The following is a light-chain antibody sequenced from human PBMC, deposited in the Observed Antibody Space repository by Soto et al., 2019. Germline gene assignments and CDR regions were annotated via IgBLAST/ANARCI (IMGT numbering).Light chain of an antibody. J-gene: IGKJ4*01. CDR3: QQRANWPLT. V-gene: IGKV3-11*01. CDR1: QSVRSY. Sequence: EIVLTQSPATLSLSPGERATLSCRASQSVRSYFAWYQQKPGLAPRLLIYDAFNRATGVPARFSGSGSGTNFTLTFSTLEPEDFAVYYCQQRANWPLTFGGGTRVDIK. CDR2: DAF.